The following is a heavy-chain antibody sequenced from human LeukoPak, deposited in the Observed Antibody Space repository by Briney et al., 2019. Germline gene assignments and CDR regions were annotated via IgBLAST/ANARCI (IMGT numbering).Heavy chain of an antibody. J-gene: IGHJ4*02. CDR1: GYNFTNYW. V-gene: IGHV5-51*01. CDR2: IYPGDSDT. Sequence: GESLKISCKGSGYNFTNYWIAWVRQSPGKGLEWMGIIYPGDSDTRYSPSFQGQVTISADKSISTAYLQWSSLKASDTAMYYCARHSRGYSGYDPIDYWGQGTQVTVSS. CDR3: ARHSRGYSGYDPIDY. D-gene: IGHD5-12*01.